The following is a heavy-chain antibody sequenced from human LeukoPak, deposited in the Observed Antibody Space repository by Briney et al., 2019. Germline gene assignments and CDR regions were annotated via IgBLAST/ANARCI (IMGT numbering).Heavy chain of an antibody. V-gene: IGHV3-30*02. D-gene: IGHD5-24*01. CDR2: IRYDGSNK. Sequence: GGSLRLSCAASGFTFSSYGMHWVRQSPGKGLEWVAFIRYDGSNKYYADSVKGRFTISRDNSKNTLYLQMNSLRAEDTAVSYCAKDPQKVETLEGSFDYWGQGTLVTVSS. J-gene: IGHJ4*02. CDR3: AKDPQKVETLEGSFDY. CDR1: GFTFSSYG.